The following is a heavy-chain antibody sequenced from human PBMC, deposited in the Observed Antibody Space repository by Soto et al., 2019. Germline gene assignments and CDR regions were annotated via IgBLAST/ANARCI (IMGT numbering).Heavy chain of an antibody. Sequence: PGGSLRLSCAASGFTFSSYSMNWVRQAPGKGLEWVSSISSSSSYIYYADSVKGRFTISRDNAKNSLYLQMNSLRAEDTAVYYCARAAPLGNFWSGWGQGTLVTVSS. J-gene: IGHJ4*02. V-gene: IGHV3-21*01. CDR2: ISSSSSYI. CDR1: GFTFSSYS. CDR3: ARAAPLGNFWSG. D-gene: IGHD3-3*01.